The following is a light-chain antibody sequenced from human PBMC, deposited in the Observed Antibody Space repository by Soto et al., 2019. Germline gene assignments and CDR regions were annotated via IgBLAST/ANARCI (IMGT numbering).Light chain of an antibody. CDR2: AAS. J-gene: IGKJ4*01. V-gene: IGKV1-39*01. CDR1: QSISSY. CDR3: QQSYSTPLT. Sequence: DIQMTQSPSSLSASVGDRVTITCRASQSISSYLNWYQQKPGKAPKLLIYAASSLQSGLPSRFSGSGSGTDFTLTISSLQPEDFATYYCQQSYSTPLTFGGRTKVEIK.